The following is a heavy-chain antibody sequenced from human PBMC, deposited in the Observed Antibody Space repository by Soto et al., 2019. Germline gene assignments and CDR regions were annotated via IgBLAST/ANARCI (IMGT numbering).Heavy chain of an antibody. D-gene: IGHD1-1*01. CDR2: IYYSGST. J-gene: IGHJ4*02. Sequence: SETLSLTCTVSGGSIISGDYYWSWIRQHPGKGLEWIGYIYYSGSTYYNPSLKSRVTISVDTSKNQFSLKLSSVTAADTAVYYCARELERLYFDYWGQGTLVTVSS. CDR1: GGSIISGDYY. V-gene: IGHV4-31*03. CDR3: ARELERLYFDY.